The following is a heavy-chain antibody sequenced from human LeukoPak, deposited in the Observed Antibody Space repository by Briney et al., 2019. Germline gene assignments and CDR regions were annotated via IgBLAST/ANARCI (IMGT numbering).Heavy chain of an antibody. D-gene: IGHD6-6*01. J-gene: IGHJ6*03. CDR2: ISSSGSTI. CDR3: ARGTAARHYYYYMDV. CDR1: GFTFSDYY. Sequence: GGSLRLSCAASGFTFSDYYMSWIRQAPGKGLEWISYISSSGSTIYDADSVKGRFTISRDNANNSLYLQMNSLRAEDTAVYYCARGTAARHYYYYMDVWGKGTTVAVSS. V-gene: IGHV3-11*01.